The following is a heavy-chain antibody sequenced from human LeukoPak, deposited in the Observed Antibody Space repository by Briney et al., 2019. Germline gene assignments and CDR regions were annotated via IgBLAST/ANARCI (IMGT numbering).Heavy chain of an antibody. CDR1: RFAFDDYA. J-gene: IGHJ3*01. Sequence: HPGGSLRLSCVASRFAFDDYAMDWVRQPAGKGLEWVSFITWDGITTSYVDSVKGRFTISRDNSKNSLYLQLDSLRVEDSALYYCARSGHYGINLWGQGTMVTVSS. D-gene: IGHD3-3*01. CDR3: ARSGHYGINL. CDR2: ITWDGITT. V-gene: IGHV3-43D*04.